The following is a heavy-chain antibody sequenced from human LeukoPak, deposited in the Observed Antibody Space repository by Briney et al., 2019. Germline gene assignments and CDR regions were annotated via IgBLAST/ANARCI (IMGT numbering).Heavy chain of an antibody. J-gene: IGHJ6*02. D-gene: IGHD3-10*01. CDR2: MNPNSGNT. CDR1: GYTFTSYD. Sequence: GASVKVSCKASGYTFTSYDINWVRQATGQGLEWMGWMNPNSGNTGYAQKFQGRVTMTRNTSISTAYMELSSLRSEDTAVYYCAASHVLLWFGELLSRLDYYYGMDVWGQGTTVTVSS. V-gene: IGHV1-8*01. CDR3: AASHVLLWFGELLSRLDYYYGMDV.